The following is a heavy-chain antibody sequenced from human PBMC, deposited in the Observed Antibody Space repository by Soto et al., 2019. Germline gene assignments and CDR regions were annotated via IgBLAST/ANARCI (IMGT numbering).Heavy chain of an antibody. Sequence: QVQLVQSGAEVKKPGSSVKVSCKASGGTFNIYNINWVRQAPGQGLEWMGGILPIFGTTNYAQRFQGRLTIIADDSTSPAYMELSSLRSEDTAVYYCARDETGDSYYYYYGMDVWGQGTTVTVTS. CDR2: ILPIFGTT. D-gene: IGHD7-27*01. V-gene: IGHV1-69*01. CDR1: GGTFNIYN. J-gene: IGHJ6*02. CDR3: ARDETGDSYYYYYGMDV.